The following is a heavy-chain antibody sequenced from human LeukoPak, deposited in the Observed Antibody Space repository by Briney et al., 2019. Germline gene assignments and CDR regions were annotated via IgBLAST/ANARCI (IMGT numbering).Heavy chain of an antibody. CDR2: ISSSSSYI. D-gene: IGHD2-15*01. J-gene: IGHJ4*02. Sequence: GGSLRLSRAASGFTFSSYSMNWVRQAPGKGLEWVSSISSSSSYIYYADSVKGRFTISRDNAKNSLYLQMNSLRAEDTAVYYCATPGYCSGGSCYWGQGTLVTVSS. CDR1: GFTFSSYS. V-gene: IGHV3-21*01. CDR3: ATPGYCSGGSCY.